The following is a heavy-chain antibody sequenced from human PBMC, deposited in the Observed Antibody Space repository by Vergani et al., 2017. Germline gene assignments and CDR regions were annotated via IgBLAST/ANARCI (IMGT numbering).Heavy chain of an antibody. CDR3: ARVSREGPNSWYFDL. CDR1: GGSISSGGYY. Sequence: QVQLQESGPGLVKPSQTLSLTCTVSGGSISSGGYYWSWIRQHPGKGLEWIGYIYYSGSTYYNPSLKSRVTISVDTSKNQFSLKLSSVTAADTAVYYCARVSREGPNSWYFDLWGRAPWSLSPQ. CDR2: IYYSGST. J-gene: IGHJ2*01. V-gene: IGHV4-31*03. D-gene: IGHD4-23*01.